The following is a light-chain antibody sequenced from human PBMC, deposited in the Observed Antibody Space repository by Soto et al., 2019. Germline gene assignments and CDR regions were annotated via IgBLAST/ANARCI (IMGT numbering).Light chain of an antibody. V-gene: IGKV3-20*01. J-gene: IGKJ2*01. CDR2: GAS. CDR3: QHYGDSPYT. Sequence: EIVLTQSPGTLSLSPGERATLSCRASQSVSSNYLAWYQQKPGQAPRLLIYGASSRATGIPDRFSGSGSGTDFPLTISRLEPEDFAVYYCQHYGDSPYTFGQGTRLEIK. CDR1: QSVSSNY.